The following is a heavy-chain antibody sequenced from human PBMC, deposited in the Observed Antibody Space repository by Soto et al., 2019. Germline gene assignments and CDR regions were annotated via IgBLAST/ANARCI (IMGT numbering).Heavy chain of an antibody. Sequence: QVQLVESGGGVVQPGRSLRLSCAAAGFTFSSYGMHWVRQAPGKGLEWVAVISYDGSNKYYADSLKGRFTISRDNSKNTLYLQMNSLRAEDTAVYYCAKESHDSSGYYYDGWGQGTLVTVSS. D-gene: IGHD3-22*01. CDR1: GFTFSSYG. CDR3: AKESHDSSGYYYDG. V-gene: IGHV3-30*18. J-gene: IGHJ4*02. CDR2: ISYDGSNK.